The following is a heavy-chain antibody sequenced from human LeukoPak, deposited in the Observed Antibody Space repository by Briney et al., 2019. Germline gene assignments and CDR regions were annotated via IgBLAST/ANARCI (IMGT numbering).Heavy chain of an antibody. Sequence: SETLSLTCAVSGGSFSGYYWSWIRQPPGKGLEWIGYIYHSGSTYYNPSLKSRVTISVDRSKNQFSLKLSSVTAADTAVYYCARGGYDFSYFDYWGQGTLVTVSS. CDR3: ARGGYDFSYFDY. CDR2: IYHSGST. D-gene: IGHD5-12*01. CDR1: GGSFSGYY. V-gene: IGHV4-30-2*01. J-gene: IGHJ4*02.